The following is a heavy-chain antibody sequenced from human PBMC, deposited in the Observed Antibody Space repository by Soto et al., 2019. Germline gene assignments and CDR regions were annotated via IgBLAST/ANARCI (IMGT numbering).Heavy chain of an antibody. Sequence: PSAPLALTCAFSGGSFSGYYWSWIRQPPGKGLEWIGEINHSGSTNYNPSLKSRVTISVDTSKNQFSLKLSSVTAADTAVYYCARRGIGIAARRVPFDYWGQGTLVTVSS. CDR2: INHSGST. D-gene: IGHD6-6*01. CDR3: ARRGIGIAARRVPFDY. J-gene: IGHJ4*02. CDR1: GGSFSGYY. V-gene: IGHV4-34*01.